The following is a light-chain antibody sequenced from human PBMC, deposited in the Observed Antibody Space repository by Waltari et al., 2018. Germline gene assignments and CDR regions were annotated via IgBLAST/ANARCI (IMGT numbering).Light chain of an antibody. Sequence: QSVLTQPPSASGTPGQRVTISCSGSSSNIGSNTVNWYQQLPGMAPKLIIYSNNQRPPGVPDRCSGSKSGNSSSLAISGLSSDDEADYYCAAWDVSLKGVFGGGTKVTVL. V-gene: IGLV1-44*01. CDR3: AAWDVSLKGV. J-gene: IGLJ2*01. CDR2: SNN. CDR1: SSNIGSNT.